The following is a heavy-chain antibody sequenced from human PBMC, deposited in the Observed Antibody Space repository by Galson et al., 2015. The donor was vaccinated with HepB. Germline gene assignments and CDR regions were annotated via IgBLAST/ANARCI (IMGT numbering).Heavy chain of an antibody. Sequence: SLRLSCAASGFTFSSYAMSWVRQAPGKGLEWVSAISGSGGSTYYADSVKGRFTISRDNSKNTLYLQMNSLRAEDTAVYYCAKGTAYCSGGSCSFDYWGQGTLVTVSS. CDR2: ISGSGGST. CDR1: GFTFSSYA. J-gene: IGHJ4*02. CDR3: AKGTAYCSGGSCSFDY. V-gene: IGHV3-23*01. D-gene: IGHD2-15*01.